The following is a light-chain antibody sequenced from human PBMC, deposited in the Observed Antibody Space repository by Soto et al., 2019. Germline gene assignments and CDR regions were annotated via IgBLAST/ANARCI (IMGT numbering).Light chain of an antibody. CDR3: QQRSNWPSVT. J-gene: IGKJ4*01. CDR1: QSITNS. V-gene: IGKV3-11*01. Sequence: ESVLTQSPATLSLSPGDRATPSCRASQSITNSLAWYRHQPGQPPRLLIYDASKRATGIPARFIGSGSGTHFTLTISSLEPEDFGLYYCQQRSNWPSVTFGGGTKVDIK. CDR2: DAS.